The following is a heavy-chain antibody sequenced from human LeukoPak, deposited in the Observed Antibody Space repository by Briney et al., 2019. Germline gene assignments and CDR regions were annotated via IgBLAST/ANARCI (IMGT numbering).Heavy chain of an antibody. D-gene: IGHD3-22*01. Sequence: SETLSLTCTVSGGSITSSSYYWGWIRQSPGKGLEWIGSIYYSGSTYYNPSLKSPVTISIDTSKNQFSLRLSSVTAADTAVYYCATDRVHYYDSSGFFHHWGQGTLVTVSS. J-gene: IGHJ1*01. CDR1: GGSITSSSYY. CDR3: ATDRVHYYDSSGFFHH. V-gene: IGHV4-39*07. CDR2: IYYSGST.